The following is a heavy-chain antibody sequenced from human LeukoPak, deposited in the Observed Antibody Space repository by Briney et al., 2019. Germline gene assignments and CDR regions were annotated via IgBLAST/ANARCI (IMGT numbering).Heavy chain of an antibody. Sequence: GGSLRLSCTASGFTFSDYPMHWVRQAPGKGLECVSVIYSGGNTYYADSVKGRFTISRDNSKNTLYLQMNSLRAEDTAVYYCARKTDSGGQGDYWGPGTLVTVSS. D-gene: IGHD3-22*01. CDR3: ARKTDSGGQGDY. CDR1: GFTFSDYP. V-gene: IGHV3-66*01. J-gene: IGHJ4*02. CDR2: IYSGGNT.